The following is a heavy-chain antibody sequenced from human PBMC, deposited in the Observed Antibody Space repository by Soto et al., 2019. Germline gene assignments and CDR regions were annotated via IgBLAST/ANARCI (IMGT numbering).Heavy chain of an antibody. D-gene: IGHD3-3*01. CDR3: ARVDYDFWSGYSYYFDY. J-gene: IGHJ4*02. CDR1: GFSLSNARMG. CDR2: IFSNDEK. V-gene: IGHV2-26*01. Sequence: SGPTLVNPTETLTLTCTVSGFSLSNARMGVSWIRQPPGKALEWLAHIFSNDEKSYSTSLKSRLTISKDTSKSQVVLTMTNMDPVDTATYYCARVDYDFWSGYSYYFDYWGQGTLVTVSS.